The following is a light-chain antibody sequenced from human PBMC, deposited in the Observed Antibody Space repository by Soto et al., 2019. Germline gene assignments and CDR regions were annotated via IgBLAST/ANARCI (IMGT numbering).Light chain of an antibody. CDR3: QQSYSTPRT. J-gene: IGKJ1*01. CDR1: QSISRY. Sequence: DIQMTQSPSSLSASVGDRVTITCRASQSISRYLNWYQHKPGKAPNLLIYVASSLQSEVPSRFSGSGSGTDFTLTITSLQPEDFATYYCQQSYSTPRTFGQGTKVDIK. CDR2: VAS. V-gene: IGKV1-39*01.